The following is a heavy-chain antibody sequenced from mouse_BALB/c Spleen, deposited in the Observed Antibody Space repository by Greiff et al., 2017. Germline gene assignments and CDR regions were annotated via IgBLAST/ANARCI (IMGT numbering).Heavy chain of an antibody. CDR2: ILPGSGST. V-gene: IGHV1-9*01. D-gene: IGHD2-1*01. CDR3: ARHGGNYPFAY. CDR1: GYTFSSYW. Sequence: QGQLKESGAELMKPGASVKISCKATGYTFSSYWIEWVKQRPGHGLEWIGEILPGSGSTNYNEKFKGKATFTADTSSNTAYMQLSSLTSEDSAVYYCARHGGNYPFAYWGQGTLVTVSA. J-gene: IGHJ3*01.